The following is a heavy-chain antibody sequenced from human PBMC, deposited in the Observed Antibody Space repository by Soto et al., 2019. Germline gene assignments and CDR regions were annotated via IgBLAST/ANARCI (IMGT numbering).Heavy chain of an antibody. Sequence: SETLSLTCTVSGGSISSYYWSWIRQPPGKGLEWIGYIYYSGSTNYNPSLKSRVTISVDTSKNQFSLKLSSVTAADTAVYYCARSYGSGSSTFDYWGQGTLVTVSS. D-gene: IGHD3-10*01. CDR2: IYYSGST. J-gene: IGHJ4*02. CDR1: GGSISSYY. V-gene: IGHV4-59*01. CDR3: ARSYGSGSSTFDY.